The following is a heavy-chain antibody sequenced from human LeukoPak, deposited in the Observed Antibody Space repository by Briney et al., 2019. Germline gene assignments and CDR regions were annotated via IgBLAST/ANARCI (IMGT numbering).Heavy chain of an antibody. J-gene: IGHJ4*02. CDR3: ARAYGSNSNDY. V-gene: IGHV3-66*02. Sequence: GGSLRLSCAASGFTVSTNYMSWVRQAPGKGLEWVSVVYGGNTSYYADSVKGRFTISRDTSKNTVHLQMNSLRTEDTAVYYCARAYGSNSNDYWGQGTLVTVSS. D-gene: IGHD6-13*01. CDR1: GFTVSTNY. CDR2: VYGGNTS.